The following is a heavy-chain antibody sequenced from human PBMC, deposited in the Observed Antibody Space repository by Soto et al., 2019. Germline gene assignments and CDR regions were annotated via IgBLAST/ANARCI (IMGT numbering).Heavy chain of an antibody. Sequence: SETLSLTCAVYGGSFSGYYWSWIRQPPGKGLEWIGEINHSGSTNYNPSLKSRVTISVDTSKNQFSLKLSSVTAADTAVYYCARLDFWSGYYNYYYGMDVWGQGTTVTDSS. J-gene: IGHJ6*02. D-gene: IGHD3-3*01. CDR3: ARLDFWSGYYNYYYGMDV. V-gene: IGHV4-34*01. CDR1: GGSFSGYY. CDR2: INHSGST.